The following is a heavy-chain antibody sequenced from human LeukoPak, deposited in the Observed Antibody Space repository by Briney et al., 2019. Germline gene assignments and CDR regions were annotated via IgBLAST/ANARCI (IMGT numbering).Heavy chain of an antibody. Sequence: KPSETLSLTCAVYGGSFSGYYWSWIRQPPGKGLECIGYIYTSGSTNYNPSLKSRVTISVDTSKNQFSLQLSSVTAADTAVYYCARQGGYSSPFSVWGKGTTVAVSS. J-gene: IGHJ6*04. CDR3: ARQGGYSSPFSV. CDR1: GGSFSGYY. V-gene: IGHV4-4*09. D-gene: IGHD6-6*01. CDR2: IYTSGST.